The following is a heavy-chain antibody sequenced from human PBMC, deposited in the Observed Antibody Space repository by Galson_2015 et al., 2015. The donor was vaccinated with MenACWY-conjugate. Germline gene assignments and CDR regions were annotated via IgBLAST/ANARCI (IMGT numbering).Heavy chain of an antibody. CDR2: INEDGRST. CDR1: GFTLSSHW. D-gene: IGHD3-10*01. V-gene: IGHV3-74*01. CDR3: GRGDIYGSSRATYIDY. Sequence: SLRLSCAASGFTLSSHWIHWVRQAPGGGLVWVSRINEDGRSTSYAASVKGRFTISRDNAKNTLYLQMNNLRAEDTAVYYCGRGDIYGSSRATYIDYWGQGALVTVSS. J-gene: IGHJ4*02.